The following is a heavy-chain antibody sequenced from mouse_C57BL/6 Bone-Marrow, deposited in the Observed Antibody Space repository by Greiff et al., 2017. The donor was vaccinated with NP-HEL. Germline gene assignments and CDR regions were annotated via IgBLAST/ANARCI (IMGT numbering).Heavy chain of an antibody. J-gene: IGHJ1*03. V-gene: IGHV14-4*01. CDR1: GFNIKDDY. Sequence: EVQLHQSGAELVRPGASVKLSCTASGFNIKDDYMHWVKQRPKQGLEWIGWIDPENGDTEYASKFQGKATITADTSSNTAYLQLSSLTSEDTAVYYCTVDGYYVDWYFDVWGTGTTVTVSS. CDR2: IDPENGDT. CDR3: TVDGYYVDWYFDV. D-gene: IGHD2-3*01.